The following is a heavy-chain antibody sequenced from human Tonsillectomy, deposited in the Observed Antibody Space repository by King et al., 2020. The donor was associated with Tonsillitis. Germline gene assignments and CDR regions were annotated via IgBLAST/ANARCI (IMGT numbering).Heavy chain of an antibody. Sequence: QLVQSGGGVVRPGGSLRLSCAASGFTFDDYGMSWVRHAPGKGLEWVSGINWNGGSTGYADSVKGRFTISRDNAKNSLYLQMNSLRAEDTALYHCARVYYDSSGYLFDYWGQGTLVTVSS. J-gene: IGHJ4*02. CDR3: ARVYYDSSGYLFDY. CDR1: GFTFDDYG. CDR2: INWNGGST. V-gene: IGHV3-20*01. D-gene: IGHD3-22*01.